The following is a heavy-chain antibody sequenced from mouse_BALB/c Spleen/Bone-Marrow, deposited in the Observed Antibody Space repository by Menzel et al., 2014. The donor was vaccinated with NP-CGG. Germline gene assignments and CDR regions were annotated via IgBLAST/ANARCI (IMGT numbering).Heavy chain of an antibody. V-gene: IGHV7-3*02. J-gene: IGHJ4*01. CDR1: GFTFTDYY. Sequence: EVKLVESGGGLVQPGGSLRLSCATSGFTFTDYYKSWVRQPPGKALEWLGSIRNKSNGYTTEYSASVKGRFTISRDNSQSILYLQMNTLRAEDSATYYCARDYYGNIYAMDYWGQGTSVTVSS. CDR3: ARDYYGNIYAMDY. CDR2: IRNKSNGYTT. D-gene: IGHD1-1*01.